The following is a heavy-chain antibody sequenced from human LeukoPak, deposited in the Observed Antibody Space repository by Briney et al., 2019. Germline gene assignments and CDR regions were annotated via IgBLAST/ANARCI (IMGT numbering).Heavy chain of an antibody. J-gene: IGHJ4*02. CDR2: ILYDGSNK. V-gene: IGHV3-30*18. Sequence: GGSLRLSCAASGFTFRSYGMHWVRQAPGKGLEWVALILYDGSNKYYADSVKGRFTISRDNSKNTLYLQMNSLRAEDTAVYYCAKDRIAAALALFDYWGQGTLVTVSS. CDR1: GFTFRSYG. CDR3: AKDRIAAALALFDY. D-gene: IGHD6-13*01.